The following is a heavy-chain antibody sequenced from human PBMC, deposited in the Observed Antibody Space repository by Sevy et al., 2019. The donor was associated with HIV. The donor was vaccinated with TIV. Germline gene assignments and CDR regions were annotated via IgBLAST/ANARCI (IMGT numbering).Heavy chain of an antibody. CDR3: TRSFSVTWYPHY. CDR2: IRTTASGGTT. CDR1: GFTFGDYA. V-gene: IGHV3-49*03. D-gene: IGHD6-13*01. Sequence: GGSLRLSCTTSGFTFGDYAMGWFRQAPGKGLEWVGFIRTTASGGTTDYAAFVKGTFIISSEDSKSIAYLQMNSLKTEDTAVYYCTRSFSVTWYPHYWGQGTLVTVSS. J-gene: IGHJ4*02.